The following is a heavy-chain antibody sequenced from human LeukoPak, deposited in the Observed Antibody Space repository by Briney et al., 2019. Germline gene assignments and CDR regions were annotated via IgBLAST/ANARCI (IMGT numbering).Heavy chain of an antibody. Sequence: PGGSLRLPCAASGFTFSSYSMNWVRQAPGKGLEWVSSISSSSSYIYYADSVKGRFTISRDNAKNSLYLQMNSLRAEDTAVYYCARDREVTLGYFDYWGQGTLVTVSS. J-gene: IGHJ4*02. D-gene: IGHD4-23*01. CDR3: ARDREVTLGYFDY. CDR1: GFTFSSYS. CDR2: ISSSSSYI. V-gene: IGHV3-21*01.